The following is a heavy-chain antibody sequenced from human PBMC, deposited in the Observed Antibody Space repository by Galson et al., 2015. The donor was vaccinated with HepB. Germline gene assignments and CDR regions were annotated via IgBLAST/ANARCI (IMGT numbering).Heavy chain of an antibody. D-gene: IGHD3-22*01. J-gene: IGHJ4*02. CDR2: IKQDGSEK. V-gene: IGHV3-7*03. CDR1: GFTFSSYW. Sequence: SLRLSCAASGFTFSSYWMSWVRQAPGKGLEWVANIKQDGSEKYYVDSVEGRFTISRDNAKNSLYLQMNSLRAEDTAVYYCARFLQYYYDSSGYLDYWGQGTLVTVSS. CDR3: ARFLQYYYDSSGYLDY.